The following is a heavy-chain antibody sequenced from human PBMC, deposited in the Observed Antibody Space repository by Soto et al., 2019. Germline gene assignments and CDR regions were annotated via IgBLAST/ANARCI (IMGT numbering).Heavy chain of an antibody. Sequence: GGSLRLSCTASGFTFTRHAMTWVRQAPGKGLEWVSGLSDSGCIIYYADSVKGRFTISRDISMNMLYLQMNTLRAEDTAIYYCAKVSSSWYAGFFDLWGQGTLVTVS. CDR3: AKVSSSWYAGFFDL. D-gene: IGHD6-13*01. J-gene: IGHJ4*02. CDR2: LSDSGCII. CDR1: GFTFTRHA. V-gene: IGHV3-23*01.